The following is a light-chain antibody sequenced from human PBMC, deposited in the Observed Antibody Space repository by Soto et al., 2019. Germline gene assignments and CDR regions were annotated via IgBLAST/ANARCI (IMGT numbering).Light chain of an antibody. CDR1: RSNIGDNT. CDR2: YSN. Sequence: QSVPTQPPSVSGTPGQRVTISCSGSRSNIGDNTVNWYQQLPGTAPKLLVYYSNQRPSGVPDRFSGSKSGTSASLAISGLQSEDEADYYCAAWDDSLNGPVFGGGTKLTVL. CDR3: AAWDDSLNGPV. V-gene: IGLV1-44*01. J-gene: IGLJ2*01.